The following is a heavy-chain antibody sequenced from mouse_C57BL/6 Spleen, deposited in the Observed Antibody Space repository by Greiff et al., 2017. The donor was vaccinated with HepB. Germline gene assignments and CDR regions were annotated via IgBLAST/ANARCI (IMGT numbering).Heavy chain of an antibody. V-gene: IGHV5-16*01. J-gene: IGHJ4*01. D-gene: IGHD1-2*01. CDR2: INYDGSST. CDR3: AREVYYGGMDY. Sequence: EVKLVESEGGLVQPGSSMKLSCTASGFTFSDYYMAWVRQVPEKGLEWVANINYDGSSTYYLDSLKSRFIISRDNAKNILYLQMSSLKSEDTATYYCAREVYYGGMDYWGQGTSVTVSS. CDR1: GFTFSDYY.